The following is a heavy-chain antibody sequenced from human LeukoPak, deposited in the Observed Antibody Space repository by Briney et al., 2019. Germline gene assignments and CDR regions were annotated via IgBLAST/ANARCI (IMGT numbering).Heavy chain of an antibody. CDR2: RNGGST. V-gene: IGHV3-20*04. Sequence: GGSLRLSCAASGFTFDDYGMSWVRQAPGKGLEWVSGRNGGSTGHADSVKGRFTISRDNAKNTLYLQMNSLRAEDTAVYYCARVSSSTTNWFDPWGQGTLVTVSS. CDR1: GFTFDDYG. J-gene: IGHJ5*02. CDR3: ARVSSSTTNWFDP. D-gene: IGHD6-13*01.